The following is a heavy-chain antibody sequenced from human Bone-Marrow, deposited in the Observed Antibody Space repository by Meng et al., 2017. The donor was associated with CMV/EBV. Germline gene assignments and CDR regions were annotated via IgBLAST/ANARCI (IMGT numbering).Heavy chain of an antibody. CDR2: IYYSGST. V-gene: IGHV4-39*07. D-gene: IGHD2-21*01. J-gene: IGHJ5*02. Sequence: SETLSLTCTVSGGSISSSSYYWGWIRQPPGKGLEWIGSIYYSGSTYYNPSLKSRVTISVDTSKNQFSLKLSSVTAVDTAVYYCARQYDRVVVIANWFDPWGQGTLVTVSS. CDR3: ARQYDRVVVIANWFDP. CDR1: GGSISSSSYY.